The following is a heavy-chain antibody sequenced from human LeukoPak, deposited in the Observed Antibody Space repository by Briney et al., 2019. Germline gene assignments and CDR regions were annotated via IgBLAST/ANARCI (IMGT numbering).Heavy chain of an antibody. J-gene: IGHJ4*02. CDR3: ARAHYDILTGYYPMAY. D-gene: IGHD3-9*01. V-gene: IGHV3-11*04. Sequence: GGSLRLSCAASGFTFSGYYMSWIRQAPGKGLEWVSYISSSGSTIYYADSVKGRFTISRDNAKNSLYLQMNSLRAEDTAVYYCARAHYDILTGYYPMAYWGQGTLVTVSS. CDR2: ISSSGSTI. CDR1: GFTFSGYY.